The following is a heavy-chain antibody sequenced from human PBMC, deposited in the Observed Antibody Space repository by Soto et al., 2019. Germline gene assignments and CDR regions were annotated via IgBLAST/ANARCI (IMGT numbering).Heavy chain of an antibody. CDR2: MNPNSGNT. J-gene: IGHJ5*02. CDR1: GYTFTSYD. CDR3: ARRKGLAGGRWFDP. D-gene: IGHD3-16*01. V-gene: IGHV1-8*01. Sequence: QVQLVQSGAEVKKPGASVKVSCKASGYTFTSYDINWVRQATGQGLEWMGWMNPNSGNTGYAQKFQGRVTMTRNTSISTAYMELSSLGSEDTAVYYCARRKGLAGGRWFDPWGQGTLVTVSS.